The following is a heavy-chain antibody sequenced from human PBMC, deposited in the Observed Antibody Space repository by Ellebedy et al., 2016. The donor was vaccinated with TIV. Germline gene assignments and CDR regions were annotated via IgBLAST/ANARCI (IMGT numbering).Heavy chain of an antibody. CDR1: GGSISSYY. CDR2: IYYSGST. J-gene: IGHJ4*02. D-gene: IGHD5-18*01. CDR3: ATLDTAMVIFDY. Sequence: SETLSLTCTVSGGSISSYYWSWIRQPPGKGLEWIGYIYYSGSTNYNPSLKSRVTISVDTSKNQFSLKLSSVTAADTAVYYCATLDTAMVIFDYWGQGTLVTVS. V-gene: IGHV4-59*01.